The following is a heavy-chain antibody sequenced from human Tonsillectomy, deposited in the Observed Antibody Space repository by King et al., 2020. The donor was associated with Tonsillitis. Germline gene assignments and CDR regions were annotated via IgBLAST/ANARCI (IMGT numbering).Heavy chain of an antibody. CDR3: TRRGYSYGYVDY. Sequence: VQLVESGGGLVQPGGSLKLSCAASGFTFSGSAMHWVRQASGKGLEWVGRIRSKANSYATAYAASVKGRFTISRDDSKNTAYLQMNSLKTEDTAVYYCTRRGYSYGYVDYWGQGTLVTVSS. J-gene: IGHJ4*02. CDR2: IRSKANSYAT. V-gene: IGHV3-73*01. D-gene: IGHD5-18*01. CDR1: GFTFSGSA.